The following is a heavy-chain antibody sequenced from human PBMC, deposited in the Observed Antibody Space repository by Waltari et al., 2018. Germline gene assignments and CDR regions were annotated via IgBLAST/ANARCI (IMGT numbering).Heavy chain of an antibody. CDR2: INPSGST. CDR1: GGPFSGYY. Sequence: QVQLQQWGAGLLKPSETLSLTCAVYGGPFSGYYWSWIRQPPGKGLGGVGEINPSGSTNYNPSPKRRVTISVDTPKNQFSLKLSSVTAADTAVYFCARGKARRGYSYGTDYYYYYGMDVWGQGTTVTVSS. CDR3: ARGKARRGYSYGTDYYYYYGMDV. V-gene: IGHV4-34*01. D-gene: IGHD5-18*01. J-gene: IGHJ6*02.